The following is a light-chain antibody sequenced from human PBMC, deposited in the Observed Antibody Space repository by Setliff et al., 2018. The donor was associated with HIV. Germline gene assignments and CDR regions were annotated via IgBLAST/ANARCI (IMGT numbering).Light chain of an antibody. CDR2: DVS. CDR1: SSDVGGYNY. CDR3: SSYTDNSTVDV. Sequence: QSALTQPASVSGSPGQSITISCTGTSSDVGGYNYVSWYQQHPGEAPRLLIYDVSYRPSGISRRFSGSKSGSTASLTISGLQTEDEADYYCSSYTDNSTVDVFGTGTKVTVL. J-gene: IGLJ1*01. V-gene: IGLV2-14*03.